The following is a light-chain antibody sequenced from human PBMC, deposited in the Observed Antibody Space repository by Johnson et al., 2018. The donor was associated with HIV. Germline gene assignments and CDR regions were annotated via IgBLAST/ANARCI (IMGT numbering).Light chain of an antibody. Sequence: QSVLTQPPSVSAAPGQKVTISCSGSSSNIGNNYVSWYQQLPGTAPKLLIYDNNKRPSGIPDRFSGPKSGTSATLAITGLQPGDEADYYCGTWDSSLSAGVFGTGTKVTVL. CDR2: DNN. J-gene: IGLJ1*01. CDR3: GTWDSSLSAGV. V-gene: IGLV1-51*01. CDR1: SSNIGNNY.